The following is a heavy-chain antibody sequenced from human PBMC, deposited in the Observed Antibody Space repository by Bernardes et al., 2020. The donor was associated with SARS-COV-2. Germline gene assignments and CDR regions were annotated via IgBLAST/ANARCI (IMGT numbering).Heavy chain of an antibody. V-gene: IGHV1-2*04. CDR1: GYRFTDYY. CDR2: INPNDGDT. CDR3: ARATGMSYHYGLDV. D-gene: IGHD3-10*01. Sequence: ASVKASCKASGYRFTDYYVHWVRQAPGQGLEWMGWINPNDGDTHYTQRFQGWVTMTIDTSSRAAYMEVRRLKSDDTAVYYCARATGMSYHYGLDVWGQGTQDTVSS. J-gene: IGHJ6*02.